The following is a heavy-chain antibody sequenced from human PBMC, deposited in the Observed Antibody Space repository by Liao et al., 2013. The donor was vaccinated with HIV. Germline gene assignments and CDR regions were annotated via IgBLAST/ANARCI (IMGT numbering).Heavy chain of an antibody. CDR1: GDLIRRDNYY. J-gene: IGHJ4*02. CDR2: IYTSGST. D-gene: IGHD6-13*01. V-gene: IGHV4-61*02. Sequence: QVRLQESGPGLVKPSQTLSLTCTVSGDLIRRDNYYWTWIRQPAGKGLEWIGRIYTSGSTNYNPSLKSRVTMSVDTSKNQFSLKLSSVTAADTAVYYCARGDYSSSCLDYWGQGTLVTVSS. CDR3: ARGDYSSSCLDY.